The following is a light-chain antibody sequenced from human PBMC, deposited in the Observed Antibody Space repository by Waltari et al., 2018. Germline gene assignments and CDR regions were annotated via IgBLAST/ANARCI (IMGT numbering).Light chain of an antibody. CDR2: WAS. CDR1: QSVLYSSNNKNY. V-gene: IGKV4-1*01. J-gene: IGKJ2*01. Sequence: DIVLTQSPDSLAVSLGERATINCKSSQSVLYSSNNKNYLAWSQQKPGQPPKLLIYWASTRESGVPDRFSGSGSETDFTLTVSSLQAEDVAVYYCQQYYSTPTFGQGTKLEIK. CDR3: QQYYSTPT.